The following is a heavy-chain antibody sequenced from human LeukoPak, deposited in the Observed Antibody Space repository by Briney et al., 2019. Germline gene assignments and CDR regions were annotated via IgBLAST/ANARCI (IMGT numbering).Heavy chain of an antibody. D-gene: IGHD1-26*01. J-gene: IGHJ4*02. CDR2: ISYDGSNK. CDR1: GFTFSSYA. CDR3: ARDHANWEHLGLWIY. Sequence: GGSLRLSCAASGFTFSSYAMHWVRQAPGKGLEWVAVISYDGSNKYYADSVKGRFTISRDNSKNTLYLQMNSLRAEDTAVYYCARDHANWEHLGLWIYWGQGTLVTVSS. V-gene: IGHV3-30-3*01.